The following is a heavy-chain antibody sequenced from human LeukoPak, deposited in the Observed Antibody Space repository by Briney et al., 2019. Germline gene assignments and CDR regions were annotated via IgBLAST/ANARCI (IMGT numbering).Heavy chain of an antibody. CDR1: GFTFSSYG. CDR3: AKDDSSGYYCDY. J-gene: IGHJ4*02. V-gene: IGHV3-30*18. CDR2: ISYDGSNK. Sequence: GRSLRLSCAASGFTFSSYGMHWVRQAPGKGLEWVAVISYDGSNKYYADSVKGRFTISRDNSKNTLYLQMNSLRAEDTAVYYCAKDDSSGYYCDYWGQGTLVTVSS. D-gene: IGHD3-22*01.